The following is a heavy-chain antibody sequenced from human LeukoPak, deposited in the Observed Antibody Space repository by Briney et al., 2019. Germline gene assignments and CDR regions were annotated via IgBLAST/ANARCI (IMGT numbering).Heavy chain of an antibody. J-gene: IGHJ4*02. D-gene: IGHD3/OR15-3a*01. Sequence: PGGSLRLSCAASGSTFSSYGMHWVRQAPGKGLEWVAFIRYDGSNKYYADPVKGRFTISRDDSKNTLYLQMNSLRAEDTAVYYCAKALDWSEGATFDNWGQGTLVTVSS. V-gene: IGHV3-30*02. CDR1: GSTFSSYG. CDR3: AKALDWSEGATFDN. CDR2: IRYDGSNK.